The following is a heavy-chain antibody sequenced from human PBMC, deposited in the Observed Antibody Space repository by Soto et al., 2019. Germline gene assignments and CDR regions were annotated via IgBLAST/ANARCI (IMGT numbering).Heavy chain of an antibody. V-gene: IGHV3-7*01. D-gene: IGHD6-13*01. CDR1: GLTFSRHW. CDR2: IKQDGSEK. Sequence: GGSLRLSCTASGLTFSRHWMSWVRQAPGKGLEWVANIKQDGSEKYYADSVKGRFTISRDNAKNSLYLQMNSLRDEDTAVYYCARDWGSSWDHYWYFDLWGRGTLVTVSS. J-gene: IGHJ2*01. CDR3: ARDWGSSWDHYWYFDL.